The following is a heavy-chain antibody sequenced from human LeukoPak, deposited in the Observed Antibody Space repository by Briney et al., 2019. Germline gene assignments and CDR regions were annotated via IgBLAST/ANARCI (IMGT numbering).Heavy chain of an antibody. CDR3: ARHTGSGGYPNDYYYHYYGMDV. V-gene: IGHV4-59*08. CDR2: IYYSGST. CDR1: GGSISSYY. D-gene: IGHD3-10*01. Sequence: RPSETLSLTCTVSGGSISSYYWSWIRQPPGKGLEWIGYIYYSGSTNYNPSLKSRVTISVDTSKNQFSLKLSSVTAADTAVYYCARHTGSGGYPNDYYYHYYGMDVWGQGTTVTVSS. J-gene: IGHJ6*02.